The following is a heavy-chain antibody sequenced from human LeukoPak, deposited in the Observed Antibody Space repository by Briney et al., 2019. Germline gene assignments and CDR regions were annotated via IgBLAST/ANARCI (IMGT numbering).Heavy chain of an antibody. D-gene: IGHD1-26*01. CDR2: ISGSGSA. Sequence: GGSLRLSCAASGFTLSSYAMNWVRQAPGKGLEWVSGISGSGSAYYADSVKGRFSISRDKSKNTVYLQMDSPRAEDTAVYYCAKRGAEVGASVAPGDYWGQGTLLTVSS. CDR3: AKRGAEVGASVAPGDY. J-gene: IGHJ4*02. V-gene: IGHV3-23*01. CDR1: GFTLSSYA.